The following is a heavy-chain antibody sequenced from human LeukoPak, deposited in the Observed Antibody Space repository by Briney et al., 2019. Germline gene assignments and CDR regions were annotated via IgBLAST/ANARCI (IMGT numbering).Heavy chain of an antibody. CDR2: ISGSGGST. V-gene: IGHV3-23*01. J-gene: IGHJ6*04. D-gene: IGHD3-10*01. CDR1: GFTFSSYA. Sequence: GGSLRLSCAASGFTFSSYAMSWVRQAPGKGLEWVSAISGSGGSTYYADPVKGRFTISRDNSKNTLYLQMNSLRAEDTAVYYCAKDPYSALLLWFGESAYYYGMDVWGKGTTVTVSS. CDR3: AKDPYSALLLWFGESAYYYGMDV.